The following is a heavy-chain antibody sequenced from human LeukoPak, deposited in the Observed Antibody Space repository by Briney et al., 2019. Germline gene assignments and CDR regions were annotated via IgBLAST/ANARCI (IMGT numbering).Heavy chain of an antibody. J-gene: IGHJ4*02. CDR2: ISAYNGNT. D-gene: IGHD3-10*01. CDR3: ARGWFADDLYLFDY. Sequence: ASVKVSCKASGYTFTSYGISWVRQAPGQGLEWMGWISAYNGNTNYAQKLQGRVTMTTDTSTSTAYMELRGLRSDDTAVYYCARGWFADDLYLFDYWGQGTLVTVSS. CDR1: GYTFTSYG. V-gene: IGHV1-18*01.